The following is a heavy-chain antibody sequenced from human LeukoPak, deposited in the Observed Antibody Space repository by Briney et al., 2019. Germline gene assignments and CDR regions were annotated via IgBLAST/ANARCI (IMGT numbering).Heavy chain of an antibody. CDR3: AKGNNGCYDS. V-gene: IGHV3-23*01. CDR2: ISGSGGDT. CDR1: GFTFRNYA. Sequence: PGGSLRLSCAASGFTFRNYAMSWVRQAPGKGLECVSAISGSGGDTYYADSVKGRFTISRHNSKNTLYLQMNSLRAEDTAVYYCAKGNNGCYDSWGQGTLVTVSS. J-gene: IGHJ4*02. D-gene: IGHD2-15*01.